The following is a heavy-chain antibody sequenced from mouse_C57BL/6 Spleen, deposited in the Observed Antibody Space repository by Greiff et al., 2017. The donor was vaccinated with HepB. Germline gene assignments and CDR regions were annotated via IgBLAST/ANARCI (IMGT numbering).Heavy chain of an antibody. CDR1: GYSFTDYN. CDR3: ARVGSSGFAY. CDR2: INPNNGGT. V-gene: IGHV1-18*01. J-gene: IGHJ3*01. D-gene: IGHD1-1*01. Sequence: VQLQQSGPELVKPGASVKIPCKASGYSFTDYNMDWVKQSHGKSLEWIGDINPNNGGTIYNQKFKGRDTLTVDKSSSTAYMELRRLTSEDTAVYYGARVGSSGFAYWGQGTLVTVSA.